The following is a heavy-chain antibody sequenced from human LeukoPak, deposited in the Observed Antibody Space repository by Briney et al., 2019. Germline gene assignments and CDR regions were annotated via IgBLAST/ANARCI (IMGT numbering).Heavy chain of an antibody. CDR2: INTGNGNT. V-gene: IGHV1-3*04. CDR3: ARERAVGATTSWFDP. CDR1: GYTFTSYA. D-gene: IGHD1-26*01. Sequence: GASVKVSCKASGYTFTSYAMHWVRQAPGQRLEWMGWINTGNGNTKYSQKFQGRVTFTKDTSASTASMELGSLRSEDTAMYYCARERAVGATTSWFDPWGQGTLVTVSS. J-gene: IGHJ5*02.